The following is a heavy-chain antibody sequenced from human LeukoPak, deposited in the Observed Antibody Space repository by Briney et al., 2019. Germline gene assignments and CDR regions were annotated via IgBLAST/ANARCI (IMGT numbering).Heavy chain of an antibody. CDR1: GGSISSSSYY. J-gene: IGHJ5*02. Sequence: PSETLSLTCTVSGGSISSSSYYWGWIRQPPGKGLEWIGSTYHSGNTYYNPSLKSRVSISVDTSKNQFSLKLSSVTAADTAVYYCARDGGLELPLGWFDPWGQGTLVIVSS. CDR3: ARDGGLELPLGWFDP. V-gene: IGHV4-39*07. D-gene: IGHD1-7*01. CDR2: TYHSGNT.